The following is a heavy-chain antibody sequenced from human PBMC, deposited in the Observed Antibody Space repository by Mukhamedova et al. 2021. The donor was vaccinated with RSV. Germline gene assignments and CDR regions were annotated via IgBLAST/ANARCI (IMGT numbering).Heavy chain of an antibody. J-gene: IGHJ4*02. D-gene: IGHD6-25*01. V-gene: IGHV4-4*02. CDR3: ARAPTVMYSGGRVGDFDY. Sequence: GKGLEWIGEIYYSGSTNYNPSLKSRVSISPDNSRNQFSLKLSSVTAADTAVYYCARAPTVMYSGGRVGDFDYWGRGILVNVSS. CDR2: IYYSGST.